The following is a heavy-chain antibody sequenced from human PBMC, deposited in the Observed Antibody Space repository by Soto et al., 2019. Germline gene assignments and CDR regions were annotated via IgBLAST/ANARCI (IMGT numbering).Heavy chain of an antibody. V-gene: IGHV1-3*05. CDR2: INAGNGNT. CDR3: ARGITLPTPLDY. Sequence: QVQLVQSGAEEKKPGASVKVSCKASGYTFTSYAMHWVRQAPGQRLEWMGWINAGNGNTKYSQKFQGRVTITRDTSASTAYMELSSLRTEDTAVYYCARGITLPTPLDYWGQGTLVTVSS. D-gene: IGHD1-20*01. J-gene: IGHJ4*02. CDR1: GYTFTSYA.